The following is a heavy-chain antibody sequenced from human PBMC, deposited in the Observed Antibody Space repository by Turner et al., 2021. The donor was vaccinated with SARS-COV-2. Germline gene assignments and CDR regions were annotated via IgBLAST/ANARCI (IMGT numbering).Heavy chain of an antibody. CDR3: AKRRGYCDSTGYNYGMDV. CDR1: GGSFSGYW. Sequence: QVQLQQWGTGLLKPSETLSLTCAVYGGSFSGYWWTWIRQPPGKGLEWIGEINHRGSTNYNPSLKSRVTISVDTSKSQFSLKLSSVTAADTAGYYCAKRRGYCDSTGYNYGMDVWGQGTTVTVSS. V-gene: IGHV4-34*01. CDR2: INHRGST. J-gene: IGHJ6*02. D-gene: IGHD2-2*01.